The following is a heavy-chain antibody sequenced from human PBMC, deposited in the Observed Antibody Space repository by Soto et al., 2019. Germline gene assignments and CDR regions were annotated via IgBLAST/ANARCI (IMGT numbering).Heavy chain of an antibody. CDR3: ARQKGDYIWGSYRYLGPFDY. D-gene: IGHD3-16*02. V-gene: IGHV4-61*08. CDR2: IYYSGST. J-gene: IGHJ4*02. CDR1: GGSISSGDYY. Sequence: SETLSLTCTVSGGSISSGDYYWSWIRQPPGKGLEWIGYIYYSGSTNYNPSLKSRVTISVDTSKNQFSLKLSSVTAADTAVYYCARQKGDYIWGSYRYLGPFDYWGQGTLVTVSS.